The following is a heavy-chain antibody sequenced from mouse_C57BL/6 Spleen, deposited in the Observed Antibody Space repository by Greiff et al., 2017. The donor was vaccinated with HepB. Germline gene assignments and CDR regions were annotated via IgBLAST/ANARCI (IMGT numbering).Heavy chain of an antibody. D-gene: IGHD2-4*01. CDR3: AKSPLYDYGGSWAMDY. J-gene: IGHJ4*01. CDR2: IWSGGST. Sequence: VQLVESGPGLVQPSQSLSITCTVSGFSLTSYGVHWVRQPPGKGLEWLGVIWSGGSTDYNAAFISRLSISKDNSKSQVFFKMNSLQADDTAIYYCAKSPLYDYGGSWAMDYWGQGTSVTVSS. CDR1: GFSLTSYG. V-gene: IGHV2-4*01.